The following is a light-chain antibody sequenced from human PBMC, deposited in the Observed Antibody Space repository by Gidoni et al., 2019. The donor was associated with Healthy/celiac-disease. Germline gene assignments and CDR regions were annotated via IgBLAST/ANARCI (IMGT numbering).Light chain of an antibody. V-gene: IGKV3-11*01. J-gene: IGKJ1*01. CDR2: DAS. CDR3: QQRSNWPT. Sequence: DIVLTQSPATLSLPPGERATLSCRASQSVSSYLAWYQQKPGQAPRLLIYDASNRATGSPARFSGSGSGTDFTLTISSLEPEDFAVYYCQQRSNWPTFGQGTKVEIK. CDR1: QSVSSY.